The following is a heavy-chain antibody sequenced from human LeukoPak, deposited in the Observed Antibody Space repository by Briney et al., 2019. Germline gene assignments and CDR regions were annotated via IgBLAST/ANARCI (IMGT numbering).Heavy chain of an antibody. D-gene: IGHD1-26*01. CDR2: ISWNSGSI. CDR1: GFTFDDYA. V-gene: IGHV3-9*01. Sequence: GRSLRLSCAASGFTFDDYAMHWVRQAPGKGLEWVSGISWNSGSIGYADSVKGRFTTSRDNAKNSLYLQMNSLRAEDTALYYCAKNSGSYFPPITTIDYWGQGTLVTVSS. CDR3: AKNSGSYFPPITTIDY. J-gene: IGHJ4*02.